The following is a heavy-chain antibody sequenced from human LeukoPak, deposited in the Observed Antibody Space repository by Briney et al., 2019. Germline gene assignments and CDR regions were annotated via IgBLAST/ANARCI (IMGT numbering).Heavy chain of an antibody. V-gene: IGHV3-43*01. Sequence: SGGSLRLSCAASGFTFSSYWMSWVRQAPGKGLEWVSLISWDGDTTYYADSVKGRFTISRDNSKNSLYLLMNSLTTEDTALYYCAKARGLIGGAFDIWGRGTMVTVSS. D-gene: IGHD3-22*01. J-gene: IGHJ3*02. CDR3: AKARGLIGGAFDI. CDR2: ISWDGDTT. CDR1: GFTFSSYW.